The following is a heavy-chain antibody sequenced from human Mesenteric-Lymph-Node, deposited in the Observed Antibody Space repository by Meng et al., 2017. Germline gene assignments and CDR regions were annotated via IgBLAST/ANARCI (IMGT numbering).Heavy chain of an antibody. CDR2: FVNYGDT. V-gene: IGHV1-18*01. Sequence: QVHRRQTGPEVKKHGAAVRDAGRASAYAFDRSGISWVRQAPGQGLEWMGWFVNYGDTYPAPKFQGRVSMTTDTHTNTVFMELRSLTSDDTAVYYCARGTPGRSYCDYWGQGTLVTVSS. J-gene: IGHJ4*02. CDR3: ARGTPGRSYCDY. D-gene: IGHD3-10*01. CDR1: AYAFDRSG.